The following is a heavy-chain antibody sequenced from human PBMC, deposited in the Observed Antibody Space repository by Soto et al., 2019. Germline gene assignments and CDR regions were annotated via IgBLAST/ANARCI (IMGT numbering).Heavy chain of an antibody. V-gene: IGHV1-18*04. CDR1: GYSFSTYS. CDR3: ARAVGAALDY. Sequence: QVQLVQSGAEVKKPGASVKVSCKASGYSFSTYSFSWVRQAPGQGLEWMGWIGAYNGNTNYAQKFQGRVTMTTDTSTSTVSMYLGSLSSVDAAVYYCARAVGAALDYWGQGTLVTVSS. CDR2: IGAYNGNT. D-gene: IGHD6-25*01. J-gene: IGHJ4*02.